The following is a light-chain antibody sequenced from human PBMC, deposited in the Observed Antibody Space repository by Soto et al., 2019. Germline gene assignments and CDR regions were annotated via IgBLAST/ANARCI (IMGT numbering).Light chain of an antibody. CDR2: DSS. CDR1: QSVSRA. Sequence: DIVLTQSPATLSVSPGESATLSCRASQSVSRALAWYQHVPGQAPRLLIYDSSTRATGVPARFSGSGSGTRFTLTISSLQSEDFAVYYCQQYNSWPQRYTFGQGTKLQI. V-gene: IGKV3-15*01. CDR3: QQYNSWPQRYT. J-gene: IGKJ2*01.